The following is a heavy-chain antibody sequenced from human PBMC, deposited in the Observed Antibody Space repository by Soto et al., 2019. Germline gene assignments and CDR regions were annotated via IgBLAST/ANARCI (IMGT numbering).Heavy chain of an antibody. Sequence: PSETLSLTCTVSGGSISSSSYYWGWIRQPPGKGLDWIGSIYYSGSTYYNPSLKSRVTISVDTSKNQFSLKLSSVTAADTAVYYCARPRYGSGSYYYWGQGTLVTVSS. D-gene: IGHD3-10*01. V-gene: IGHV4-39*01. CDR1: GGSISSSSYY. J-gene: IGHJ4*02. CDR3: ARPRYGSGSYYY. CDR2: IYYSGST.